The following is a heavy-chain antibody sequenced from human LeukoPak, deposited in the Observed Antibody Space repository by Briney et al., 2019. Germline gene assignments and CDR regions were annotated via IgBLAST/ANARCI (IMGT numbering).Heavy chain of an antibody. D-gene: IGHD3-3*01. Sequence: GGSLRLSCAASGFTFSSYSMNWVGQAPGKGLEWVSSISSSSSYIYYADSVKGRFTISRDNAKNSLYLQMNSLRAEDTAVYYCARDLSKYDFWSGYHQYYFDYWGQGTLVTVSS. J-gene: IGHJ4*02. CDR3: ARDLSKYDFWSGYHQYYFDY. V-gene: IGHV3-21*01. CDR1: GFTFSSYS. CDR2: ISSSSSYI.